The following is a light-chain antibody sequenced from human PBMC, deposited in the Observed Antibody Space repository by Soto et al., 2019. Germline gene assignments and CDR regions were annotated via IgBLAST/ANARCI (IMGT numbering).Light chain of an antibody. CDR1: QSVSSN. CDR2: GAS. CDR3: QEYDNSPIT. Sequence: IVMTQSPATLSVSPRKRATLSCRPSQSVSSNLAWYQQKPGQSPRLLIYGASTRATGNPDRFSGSGSGTDFTLTISRLEPEDFAGYYCQEYDNSPITFGQGTRLEFK. J-gene: IGKJ5*01. V-gene: IGKV3D-15*02.